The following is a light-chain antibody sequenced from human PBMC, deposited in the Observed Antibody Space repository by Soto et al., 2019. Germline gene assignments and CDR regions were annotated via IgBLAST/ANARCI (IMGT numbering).Light chain of an antibody. V-gene: IGLV2-14*01. J-gene: IGLJ1*01. CDR2: EVS. CDR1: SSDGGGYNY. Sequence: QSALPQPASVSASPGQSITISCTGTSSDGGGYNYVSWYQQHPGKAPKLRIYEVSNRPSGVSNRFSGSKSGNTASLPISGLQAEAEADYYCSSYTSSSTPDVFGTGTKATVL. CDR3: SSYTSSSTPDV.